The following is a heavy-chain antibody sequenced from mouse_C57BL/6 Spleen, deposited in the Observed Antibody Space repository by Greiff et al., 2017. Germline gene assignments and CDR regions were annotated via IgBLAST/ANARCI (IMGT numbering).Heavy chain of an antibody. D-gene: IGHD4-1*01. V-gene: IGHV2-2*01. J-gene: IGHJ4*01. Sequence: VKLQESGPGLVQPSQSLSITCTVSGFSLTSYGVHWVRQSPGKGLEWLGVIWSGGSTDYNAVFISRLSNSKDNSKSQVFFKMNSLQADDTAIYYCARNWDEAMDYWGQGTSVTVSS. CDR1: GFSLTSYG. CDR2: IWSGGST. CDR3: ARNWDEAMDY.